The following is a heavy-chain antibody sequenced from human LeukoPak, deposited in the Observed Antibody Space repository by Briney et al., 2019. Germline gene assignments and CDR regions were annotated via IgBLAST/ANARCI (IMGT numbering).Heavy chain of an antibody. J-gene: IGHJ4*02. Sequence: GGSLRLSCAASGFTFSSYAMHWVRQAPGKGLEWVAVTSYDGSNKYYADSVKGRFTISRDNSKNTLYLQMNSLRAEDTAVYYCARDKGYSYGLFDYWGQGTLVTVSS. CDR2: TSYDGSNK. CDR3: ARDKGYSYGLFDY. CDR1: GFTFSSYA. D-gene: IGHD5-18*01. V-gene: IGHV3-30-3*01.